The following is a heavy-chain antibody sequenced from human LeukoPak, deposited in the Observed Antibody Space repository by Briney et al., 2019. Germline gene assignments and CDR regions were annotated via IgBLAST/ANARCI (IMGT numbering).Heavy chain of an antibody. CDR2: IYYSGIT. J-gene: IGHJ4*02. V-gene: IGHV4-59*04. Sequence: SETLSLTCTVSGGSISSYYWSWIRQPPGKGLEWIGYIYYSGITYYNPSLKSRVTISIDTSKNQFSLKLNSVTAADTAVYYCGSRATATGEFDYWGQGTLVTVSS. CDR3: GSRATATGEFDY. CDR1: GGSISSYY. D-gene: IGHD5-24*01.